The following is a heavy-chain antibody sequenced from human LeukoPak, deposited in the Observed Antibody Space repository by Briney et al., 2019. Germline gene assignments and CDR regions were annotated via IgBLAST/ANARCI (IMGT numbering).Heavy chain of an antibody. CDR1: GFTFSDYY. V-gene: IGHV3-11*01. Sequence: AGGSLRLSCAASGFTFSDYYMSWIRQAPGKGLEWVSYISSSGSTIYYADSVKGRFTISRDNAKNSLYLQMNSLRAEDTAIYYCAKGGSGWYWYFDLWGRGTLVTVSS. J-gene: IGHJ2*01. CDR3: AKGGSGWYWYFDL. CDR2: ISSSGSTI. D-gene: IGHD6-19*01.